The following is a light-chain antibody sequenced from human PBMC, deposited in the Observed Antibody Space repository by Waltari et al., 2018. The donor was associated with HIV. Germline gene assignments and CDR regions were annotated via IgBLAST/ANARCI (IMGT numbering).Light chain of an antibody. CDR1: QNITNK. V-gene: IGKV3D-15*01. J-gene: IGKJ1*01. CDR2: DAS. CDR3: QQYKDWPET. Sequence: VLTQAPSTLSVSLREGASLTCRASQNITNKLGWYQQKAGQAPRLLIYDASRRATAIPDRFSGSGSGTEFNLTISRLVFEDVAVYVCQQYKDWPETFGQGTKVEIK.